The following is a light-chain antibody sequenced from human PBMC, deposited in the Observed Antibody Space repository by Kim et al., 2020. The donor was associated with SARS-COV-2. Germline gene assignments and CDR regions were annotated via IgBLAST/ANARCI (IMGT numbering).Light chain of an antibody. CDR2: GAS. V-gene: IGKV3-20*01. CDR3: QQYGSSFT. CDR1: QSVSSSY. Sequence: LSPGERATRSCRSSQSVSSSYLAWYQQKPGQAPRLLIYGASSSATGIPYRFSGSGSGTDFTLTISRLEPEDFAVYYCQQYGSSFTFGPGTKVDIK. J-gene: IGKJ3*01.